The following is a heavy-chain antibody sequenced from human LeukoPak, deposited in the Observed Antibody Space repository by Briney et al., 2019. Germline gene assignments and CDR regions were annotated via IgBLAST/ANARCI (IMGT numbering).Heavy chain of an antibody. J-gene: IGHJ3*02. V-gene: IGHV4-34*01. CDR1: GGSFSGYY. CDR3: ASDADAFDI. Sequence: SETLSLTCAVYGGSFSGYYWSWIRQPPGKGLEWIGEINHSGSTNYNLSLKSRVTISVDTSKNQFSLKLSSVTAADTAVYYCASDADAFDIWGQGTMVTVSS. CDR2: INHSGST.